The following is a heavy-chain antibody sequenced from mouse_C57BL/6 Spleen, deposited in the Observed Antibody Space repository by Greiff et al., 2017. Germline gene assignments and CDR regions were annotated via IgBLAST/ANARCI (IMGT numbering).Heavy chain of an antibody. V-gene: IGHV14-2*01. CDR3: AREDGNPYYYAMDY. D-gene: IGHD2-1*01. J-gene: IGHJ4*01. CDR1: GFNIKDYY. CDR2: IDPEDGET. Sequence: EVKLVESGAELVKPGASVKLSCTASGFNIKDYYMHWVKQRTEQGLEWIGRIDPEDGETKYAPKFQGKATITADTSSNTAYLQLSSLTSEDTAVYYCAREDGNPYYYAMDYWGQGTSVTVSS.